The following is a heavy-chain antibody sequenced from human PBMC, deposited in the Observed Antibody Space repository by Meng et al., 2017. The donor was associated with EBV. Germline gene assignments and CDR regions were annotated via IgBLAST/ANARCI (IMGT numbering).Heavy chain of an antibody. CDR3: ASESGRGFTPDF. CDR1: GGPFRSDA. V-gene: IGHV1-69*01. J-gene: IGHJ4*02. D-gene: IGHD3-10*01. Sequence: QGHGEQAGGEVKRPGASVKISCKTSGGPFRSDAVSWVRQGPGQGLEWLGGLIPMSGAPHYAQKFQDRVTITADEYTRTHYMELSSLRSDDTAMYYCASESGRGFTPDFWGQGTLVTVSS. CDR2: LIPMSGAP.